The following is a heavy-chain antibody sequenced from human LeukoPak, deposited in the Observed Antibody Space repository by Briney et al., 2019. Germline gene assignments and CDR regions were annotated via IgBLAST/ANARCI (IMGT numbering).Heavy chain of an antibody. CDR3: ARDYGGSSPFDY. Sequence: GGSLRLSCAASGFTFSSYEMHWVRQAPGKGLEGVSYISSIGSTIYYADSVKGRFTISRDNAKNSLYLQMNSLRAEDTAVYYCARDYGGSSPFDYWGQGTLVTVSS. D-gene: IGHD4-23*01. CDR1: GFTFSSYE. J-gene: IGHJ4*02. V-gene: IGHV3-48*03. CDR2: ISSIGSTI.